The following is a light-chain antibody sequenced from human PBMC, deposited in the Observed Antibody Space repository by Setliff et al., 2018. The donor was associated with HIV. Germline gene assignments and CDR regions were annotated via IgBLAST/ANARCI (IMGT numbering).Light chain of an antibody. CDR3: SSYAGSNNFVV. CDR2: DVS. V-gene: IGLV2-8*01. Sequence: QSVLTQPASVSGSPGQSITISCSGTSSDIGSYNYVSWYQQHPGKAPKLMIYDVSKRPSGVPDRFSGSKSGNTASLTVSGLQAEDEAYYYCSSYAGSNNFVVFGGGTKVTVL. J-gene: IGLJ2*01. CDR1: SSDIGSYNY.